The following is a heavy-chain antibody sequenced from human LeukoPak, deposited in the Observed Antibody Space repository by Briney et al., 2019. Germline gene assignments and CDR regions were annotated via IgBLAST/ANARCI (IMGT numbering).Heavy chain of an antibody. V-gene: IGHV1-69*04. J-gene: IGHJ3*02. CDR3: ARDMAEIVGATSDFDI. CDR2: IIPILGIA. Sequence: SVKVSCKASGGTFSSYAISWVRQAPGQGLEWMGRIIPILGIANYAQKFQGRVTITADKSTSTAYMELGSLRSEDTAVYYCARDMAEIVGATSDFDIWGQGTMVTVSS. CDR1: GGTFSSYA. D-gene: IGHD1-26*01.